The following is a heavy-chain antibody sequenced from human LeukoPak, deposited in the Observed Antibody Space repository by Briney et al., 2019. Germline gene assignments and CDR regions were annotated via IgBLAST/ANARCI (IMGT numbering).Heavy chain of an antibody. CDR1: GVTLSTYA. D-gene: IGHD6-6*01. CDR3: AKWKYSSSGLDDY. Sequence: GGSLRLSCAASGVTLSTYAMSWARQAPGKGLEWVSGISSSGSGDNTYYADSVKGRFTISRDNSKNTLYVQMNSLGAEDTAVYYCAKWKYSSSGLDDYWGQGTLVTVSS. V-gene: IGHV3-23*01. CDR2: ISSSGSGDNT. J-gene: IGHJ4*02.